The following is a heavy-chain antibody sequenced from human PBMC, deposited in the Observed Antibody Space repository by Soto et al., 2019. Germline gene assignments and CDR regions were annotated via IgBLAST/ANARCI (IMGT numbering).Heavy chain of an antibody. V-gene: IGHV3-30-3*01. CDR3: AKVSVLWFGESYDAFDI. CDR1: GFTFSSYA. J-gene: IGHJ3*02. CDR2: ISYDGSDK. D-gene: IGHD3-10*01. Sequence: GGSLRLSCAASGFTFSSYAMHWVRQAPGKGLEWVAVISYDGSDKDYADSVKGRFTISRDNSKNTLYLQMNSLRAEDTAVYYYAKVSVLWFGESYDAFDIWGQGTMVTVSS.